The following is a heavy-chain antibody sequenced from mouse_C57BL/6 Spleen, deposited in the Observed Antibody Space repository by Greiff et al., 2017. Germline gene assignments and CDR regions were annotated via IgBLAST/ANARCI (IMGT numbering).Heavy chain of an antibody. D-gene: IGHD4-1*01. CDR3: ARRELAYFDY. J-gene: IGHJ2*01. Sequence: EVKLLESGPELVKPGASVKISCKASGYTFTDYYMNWVKQSHGKSLEWIGDINPNNGGTSYNQKFKGKATLTVDKSSSTAYMELRSLTSEDSAVYYCARRELAYFDYWGQGTTLTVSS. CDR2: INPNNGGT. CDR1: GYTFTDYY. V-gene: IGHV1-26*01.